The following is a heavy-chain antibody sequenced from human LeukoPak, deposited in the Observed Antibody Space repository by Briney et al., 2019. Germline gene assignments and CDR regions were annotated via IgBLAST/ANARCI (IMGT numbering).Heavy chain of an antibody. D-gene: IGHD4-17*01. CDR2: ISGSGGGT. V-gene: IGHV3-23*01. CDR3: ARRARDFGDSHAFDV. CDR1: GITLSNYG. J-gene: IGHJ3*01. Sequence: GGSLRLSCAVSGITLSNYGMSWVRQAPGKGLEWVAGISGSGGGTNYADSVKGRFTISRDNAKNSLYLQMNSLRAEDTAIYYCARRARDFGDSHAFDVWGQGTMVTVSS.